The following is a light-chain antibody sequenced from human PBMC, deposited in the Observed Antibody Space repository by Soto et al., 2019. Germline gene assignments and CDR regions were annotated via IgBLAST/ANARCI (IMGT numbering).Light chain of an antibody. CDR1: QSITTN. Sequence: EVVMTQSPVTLSVSPGERATLSCRASQSITTNLAWYQQKPGQAPRLLIYGASTRATGVPARFSGSGSGTQFTLTITSLQSEDFAVYYCQQYNDWPPKRTCGQGTKVDIK. CDR2: GAS. V-gene: IGKV3-15*01. CDR3: QQYNDWPPKRT. J-gene: IGKJ1*01.